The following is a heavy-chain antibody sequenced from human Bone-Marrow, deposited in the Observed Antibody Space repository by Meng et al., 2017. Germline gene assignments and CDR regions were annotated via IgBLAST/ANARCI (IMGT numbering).Heavy chain of an antibody. D-gene: IGHD6-19*01. Sequence: GESLKISCAASGFTFSSYWMSWVRQAPGKGLEWVANIKQDGSEKYYVDSVKGRFTISRDNAKNSLYLQMNSLSAEDTAVYYCARKRSGWGYYFDYWGQGTLVTVSS. V-gene: IGHV3-7*01. CDR1: GFTFSSYW. J-gene: IGHJ4*02. CDR2: IKQDGSEK. CDR3: ARKRSGWGYYFDY.